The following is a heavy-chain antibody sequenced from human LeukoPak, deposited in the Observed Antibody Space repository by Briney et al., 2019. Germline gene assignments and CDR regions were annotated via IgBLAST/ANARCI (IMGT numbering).Heavy chain of an antibody. CDR1: GFTFSSYG. D-gene: IGHD4-17*01. J-gene: IGHJ5*02. CDR2: IWYDGSNK. Sequence: GGSLRLSCAASGFTFSSYGMHWVRQAPGKGLEWVAVIWYDGSNKYYADSVKGRFTISRDNSKNTLYLQMNSLRAEDTAVYYCARAPQTTVTIHGPSWGQGTLVTVSS. V-gene: IGHV3-33*01. CDR3: ARAPQTTVTIHGPS.